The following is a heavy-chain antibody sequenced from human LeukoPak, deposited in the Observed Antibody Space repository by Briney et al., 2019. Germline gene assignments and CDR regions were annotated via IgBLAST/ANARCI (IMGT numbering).Heavy chain of an antibody. CDR2: IYYSGST. D-gene: IGHD1-26*01. V-gene: IGHV4-39*01. CDR1: GGSISSSSYY. J-gene: IGHJ4*02. CDR3: ARHVRSGSYWRYFGY. Sequence: PSETLSLTCTVSGGSISSSSYYWGWIRQPPGKGLEWIGSIYYSGSTYYNPSLKSRVTISVDTSKNQFSLKLSSVTAADTAVYYCARHVRSGSYWRYFGYWGQGTLVTVSS.